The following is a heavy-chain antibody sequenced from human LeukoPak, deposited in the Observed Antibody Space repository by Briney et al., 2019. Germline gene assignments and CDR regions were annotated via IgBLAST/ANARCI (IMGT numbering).Heavy chain of an antibody. D-gene: IGHD2/OR15-2a*01. Sequence: GGSLRLSCAVSGITFSSYAMSWVRQAPGKGLEWVSAISGSGDNTYYADSVKGRFTISRDNSKNTLYLQMNSLRAEDTAVYYCAKGYRESFDYWGQGTLVTVSS. V-gene: IGHV3-23*01. J-gene: IGHJ4*02. CDR3: AKGYRESFDY. CDR1: GITFSSYA. CDR2: ISGSGDNT.